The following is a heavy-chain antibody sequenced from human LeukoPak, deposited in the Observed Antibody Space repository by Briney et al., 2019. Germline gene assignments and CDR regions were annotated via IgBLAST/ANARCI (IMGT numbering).Heavy chain of an antibody. D-gene: IGHD6-25*01. CDR3: ARLHSGGYDY. Sequence: GGSLRLSCAASGFTFSSYSMNWVRQAPGKGLEWVSSISSSSSYIYYADSVKGRFTISSDNAKNSLYLQMNSLRAEDTAVYYCARLHSGGYDYWGQGTLVTVSS. CDR1: GFTFSSYS. J-gene: IGHJ4*02. CDR2: ISSSSSYI. V-gene: IGHV3-21*01.